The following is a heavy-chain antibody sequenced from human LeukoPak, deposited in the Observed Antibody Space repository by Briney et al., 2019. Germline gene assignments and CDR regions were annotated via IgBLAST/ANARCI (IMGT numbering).Heavy chain of an antibody. CDR3: ARDFPVLEW. V-gene: IGHV4-59*01. J-gene: IGHJ4*02. Sequence: SETLSLTCTVSGGSISSYYWSWIRQPPGKGLEWIGYIYYSGSTNYNPSLKSRVTISVGTSKNQFSLKLSSVTAADTAVYYCARDFPVLEWWGQGTLVTVSS. CDR2: IYYSGST. D-gene: IGHD3-3*01. CDR1: GGSISSYY.